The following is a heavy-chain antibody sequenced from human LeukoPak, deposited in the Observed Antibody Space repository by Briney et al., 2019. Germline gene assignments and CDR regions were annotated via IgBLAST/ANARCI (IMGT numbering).Heavy chain of an antibody. CDR1: GGSFSGYY. D-gene: IGHD3-3*01. CDR3: ARHHNYDFWSGYYYFDY. CDR2: INHSGST. Sequence: SETLSLTCAVYGGSFSGYYWSWIRQPPGKGLEWIGEINHSGSTNYNPSLKSRVTISVDTSKNQFSLKLSSVTAADTAVYYCARHHNYDFWSGYYYFDYWGQGTLVTVSS. V-gene: IGHV4-34*01. J-gene: IGHJ4*02.